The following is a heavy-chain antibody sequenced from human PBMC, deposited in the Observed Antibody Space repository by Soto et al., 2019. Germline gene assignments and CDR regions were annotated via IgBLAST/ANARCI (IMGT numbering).Heavy chain of an antibody. CDR3: ARDPDTGRNWCDP. V-gene: IGHV3-74*01. CDR2: IKSYVSVR. J-gene: IGHJ5*02. CDR1: GFTISRYW. Sequence: WGSLRLSCAASGFTISRYWMHWVRQAPGKGPVWVSRIKSYVSVRNYADSMEGRFTISRDTAKNTVYLQMNNLRADDTAMYYCARDPDTGRNWCDPWGQETMVTGSA.